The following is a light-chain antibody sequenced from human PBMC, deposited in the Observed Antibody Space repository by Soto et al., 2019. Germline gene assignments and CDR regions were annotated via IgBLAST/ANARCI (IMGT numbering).Light chain of an antibody. Sequence: EIVLTQSPGTLSLSPEERATLSCRASQSVSSSYLAWYQQKPGQAPRLLIYGASSRATGIPDRFSGSGSGTDFTLTISRLEPQDFAVYYCQQYGSSPETFGQGTKVEIK. V-gene: IGKV3-20*01. J-gene: IGKJ1*01. CDR1: QSVSSSY. CDR3: QQYGSSPET. CDR2: GAS.